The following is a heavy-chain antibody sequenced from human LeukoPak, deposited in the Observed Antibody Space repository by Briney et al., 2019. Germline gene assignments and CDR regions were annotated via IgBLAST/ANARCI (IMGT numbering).Heavy chain of an antibody. D-gene: IGHD6-13*01. CDR1: GYTFTSYD. CDR3: ARVWSQRRSPTYSIVGIDY. CDR2: MNPNSGNT. J-gene: IGHJ4*02. V-gene: IGHV1-8*01. Sequence: ASVKVSCKASGYTFTSYDINWVRQATGQGLEWMGWMNPNSGNTGYAQKFQGRVTMTRNTSISTAYMELSSLRSEDTAVYYCARVWSQRRSPTYSIVGIDYWGQGTLVTVSS.